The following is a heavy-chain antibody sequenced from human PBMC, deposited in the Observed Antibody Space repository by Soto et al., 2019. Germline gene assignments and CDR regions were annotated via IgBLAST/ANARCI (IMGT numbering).Heavy chain of an antibody. V-gene: IGHV3-11*06. J-gene: IGHJ4*02. CDR1: GFTFSDYY. CDR3: AREMVVGAYFDY. Sequence: ESGGGLVKPGGSLRLSCAASGFTFSDYYMSWIRQAPGKGLEWVSYISSSSSYTNYADSVKGRFTISRDNAKNSLYLQMNSLRAEDTAVYYCAREMVVGAYFDYWGQGTLVTVSS. D-gene: IGHD1-26*01. CDR2: ISSSSSYT.